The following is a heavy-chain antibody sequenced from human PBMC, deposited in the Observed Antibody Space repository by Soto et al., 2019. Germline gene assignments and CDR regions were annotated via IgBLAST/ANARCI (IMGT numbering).Heavy chain of an antibody. V-gene: IGHV1-2*04. CDR1: GFTFAGYY. Sequence: ASVKVSCQAPGFTFAGYYMHWVRQAPGQGLEWMGWINPNSGGTNYAQKFQGWVSMTRDTSISTAHMELSRLRSDDTAVYYCARGTSPTAAGEHIDYWGQGTLVTVSS. D-gene: IGHD6-13*01. CDR3: ARGTSPTAAGEHIDY. J-gene: IGHJ4*02. CDR2: INPNSGGT.